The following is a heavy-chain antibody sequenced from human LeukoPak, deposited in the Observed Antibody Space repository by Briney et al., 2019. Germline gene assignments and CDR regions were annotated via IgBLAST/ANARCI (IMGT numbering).Heavy chain of an antibody. Sequence: ASVKVSCKASGYTFTSYGISWVRQAPGQGLEWMGWISAYNGNTNYAQKLQGRVTMTTDTSTSTAYMELRSLRSDDTAVYYCARDDYDILTGYYFGLDYWGQGILVTVSS. CDR1: GYTFTSYG. V-gene: IGHV1-18*04. CDR3: ARDDYDILTGYYFGLDY. J-gene: IGHJ4*02. D-gene: IGHD3-9*01. CDR2: ISAYNGNT.